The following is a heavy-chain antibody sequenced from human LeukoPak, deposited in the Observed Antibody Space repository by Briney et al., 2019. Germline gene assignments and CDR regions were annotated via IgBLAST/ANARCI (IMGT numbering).Heavy chain of an antibody. J-gene: IGHJ4*02. D-gene: IGHD2-2*01. CDR3: ARDRAPYCSSTSCYQGHDY. CDR2: INHSGST. V-gene: IGHV4-34*01. CDR1: GGSFSGYY. Sequence: SETLSLTCAVYGGSFSGYYWSWIRQPPGKGLEWIGEINHSGSTNYNLSLKSRVTISVDTSKNQFSLKLSSVTAADTAVYYCARDRAPYCSSTSCYQGHDYWGQGTLVTVSS.